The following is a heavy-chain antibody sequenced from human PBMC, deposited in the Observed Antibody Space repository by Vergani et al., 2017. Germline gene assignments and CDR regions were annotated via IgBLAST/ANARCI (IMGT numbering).Heavy chain of an antibody. D-gene: IGHD1-26*01. CDR3: ASSGGSYLGGCGY. V-gene: IGHV1-2*02. Sequence: QVQLVQSGAEVKKPGASVKVSCKASGYTFTGYYMHWVRQAPGQGLEWMGWINPNSGGTNYAQQFQGRVTMTRETSISTAYMGLSRLRSDDTAVYYCASSGGSYLGGCGYWGQGTLVTVSS. CDR2: INPNSGGT. J-gene: IGHJ4*02. CDR1: GYTFTGYY.